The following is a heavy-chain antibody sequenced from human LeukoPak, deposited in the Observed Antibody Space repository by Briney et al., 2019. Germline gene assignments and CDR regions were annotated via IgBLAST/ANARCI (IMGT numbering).Heavy chain of an antibody. CDR3: ARVNINNWHSCDY. Sequence: SENLSLTCAVSGGSISSNNWWGWVRPPPGKGLEWIGEIYHSGSPNYNPSLKSRVTISVDKSRNHFSLNLSSVTAADTAVYYCARVNINNWHSCDYWGQGTLVTVSS. J-gene: IGHJ4*02. CDR2: IYHSGSP. CDR1: GGSISSNNW. D-gene: IGHD1-1*01. V-gene: IGHV4-4*02.